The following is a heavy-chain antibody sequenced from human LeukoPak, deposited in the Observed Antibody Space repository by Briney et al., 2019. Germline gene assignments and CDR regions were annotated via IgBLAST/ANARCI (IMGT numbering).Heavy chain of an antibody. D-gene: IGHD3-9*01. CDR2: IYYSGST. V-gene: IGHV4-59*01. CDR3: ARSGPLRYFDWLPSY. CDR1: GGSISSYY. Sequence: SETLSLTCTVSGGSISSYYWSWLRHPPGKGLEGLGYIYYSGSTNYNPSLKSRVTISVDTSKNQFSLKLSSVTAADTAVYYCARSGPLRYFDWLPSYWGQGTLVTVSS. J-gene: IGHJ4*02.